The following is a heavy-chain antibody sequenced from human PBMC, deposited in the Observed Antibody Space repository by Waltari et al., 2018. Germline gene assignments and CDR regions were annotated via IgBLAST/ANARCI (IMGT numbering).Heavy chain of an antibody. CDR3: ARVRAAHVYYYYYMDV. CDR1: GGSISSGGYS. V-gene: IGHV4-30-2*01. CDR2: IYHSGST. Sequence: QLQLQESGSGLVKPSQTLSLTCAVSGGSISSGGYSWSWIRQPPGKGLEWIGYIYHSGSTYYNPSLKSRVTISVDRSKNQFSLKLSSVTAADTAVYYCARVRAAHVYYYYYMDVWGKGTTVTVSS. D-gene: IGHD6-6*01. J-gene: IGHJ6*03.